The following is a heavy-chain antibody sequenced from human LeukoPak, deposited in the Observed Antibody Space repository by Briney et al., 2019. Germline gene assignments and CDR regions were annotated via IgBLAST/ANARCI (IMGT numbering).Heavy chain of an antibody. Sequence: GGSLRLSCAASGFTFTNYWMSWVRQAPGKGPEWVANIRQDGSETNYVDSVRGRFTIARDNTKNSLYLQMTSLRGEDTAVYYCASRAGKPGNTPWCFDYWGQGALVTVSS. J-gene: IGHJ4*02. V-gene: IGHV3-7*01. D-gene: IGHD1-7*01. CDR3: ASRAGKPGNTPWCFDY. CDR2: IRQDGSET. CDR1: GFTFTNYW.